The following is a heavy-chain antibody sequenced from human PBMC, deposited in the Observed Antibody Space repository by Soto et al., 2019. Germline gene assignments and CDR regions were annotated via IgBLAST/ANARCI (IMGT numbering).Heavy chain of an antibody. J-gene: IGHJ4*02. CDR2: ISAYNGNT. CDR3: ARDPRDGYNSGAVDY. CDR1: GYTFTSYG. V-gene: IGHV1-18*01. D-gene: IGHD1-1*01. Sequence: QVQLVQSGAEVKKPGASVKVSCKASGYTFTSYGISWVRQAPGQGLEWMGWISAYNGNTNYAQKLQGRVTMTTNTSTSTAYMELRMLRSDDTAVYYCARDPRDGYNSGAVDYWGQGTLVTVSS.